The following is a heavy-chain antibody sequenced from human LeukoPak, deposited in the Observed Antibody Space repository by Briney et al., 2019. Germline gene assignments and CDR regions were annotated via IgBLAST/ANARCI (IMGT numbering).Heavy chain of an antibody. CDR1: GYAFITYY. J-gene: IGHJ4*02. D-gene: IGHD3-3*01. V-gene: IGHV1-46*01. CDR3: ARDGPRLDYDFWSGYYADY. CDR2: INPRGGTT. Sequence: ASVKVSCKASGYAFITYYMDWGRQPPGQGLEWMGIINPRGGTTTYAQKFQGRVTMTRDPSTTTVYMELSSLRSEDTAVYFCARDGPRLDYDFWSGYYADYWGQGSLVTVSS.